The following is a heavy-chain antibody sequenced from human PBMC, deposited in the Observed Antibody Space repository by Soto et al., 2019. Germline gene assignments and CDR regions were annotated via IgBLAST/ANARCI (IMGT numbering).Heavy chain of an antibody. CDR1: GFTVSSYG. V-gene: IGHV3-30*18. D-gene: IGHD2-15*01. CDR3: AKPRQITSLRLYYFDY. J-gene: IGHJ4*02. CDR2: ISYDGSDK. Sequence: QVQLVESGGGVVQPGRSLRLSCAASGFTVSSYGMHWVRRAPGKGLEWVAVISYDGSDKYYADSVKGRFTISRDNSRNTLYLKMNSLIAEDTAVYYCAKPRQITSLRLYYFDYWGQGTLVTVSS.